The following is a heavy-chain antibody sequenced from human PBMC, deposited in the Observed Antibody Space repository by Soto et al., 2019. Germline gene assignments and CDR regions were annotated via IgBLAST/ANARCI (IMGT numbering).Heavy chain of an antibody. J-gene: IGHJ5*02. Sequence: QVQLVQSGAEVNKPGASVKVSCKASGYTFTSYGISWVRQAPGQGLEWMGWISPYDGNTNYTQKLQGRVTMTTETSTGTAYMELGTLRSDATAVYCCAMEETAPTFDPWAQGILVTVSS. CDR2: ISPYDGNT. D-gene: IGHD5-18*01. V-gene: IGHV1-18*01. CDR3: AMEETAPTFDP. CDR1: GYTFTSYG.